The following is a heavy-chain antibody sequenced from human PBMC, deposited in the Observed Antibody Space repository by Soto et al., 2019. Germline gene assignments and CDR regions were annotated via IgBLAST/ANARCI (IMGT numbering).Heavy chain of an antibody. J-gene: IGHJ4*02. CDR2: ISYDGSNK. CDR3: ASSLPSGDIREFDY. V-gene: IGHV3-30*04. CDR1: GFTFSSYA. D-gene: IGHD2-21*01. Sequence: GGSLRLSCAASGFTFSSYAMHWVRQAPGKGLEWVAVISYDGSNKYYADSVKGRFTISRDNSKNTLDLQMISLRAEDTAVYYCASSLPSGDIREFDYWGQGTLVTVSS.